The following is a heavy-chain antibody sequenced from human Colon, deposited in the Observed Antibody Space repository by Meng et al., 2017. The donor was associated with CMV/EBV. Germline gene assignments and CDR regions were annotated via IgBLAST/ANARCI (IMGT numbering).Heavy chain of an antibody. V-gene: IGHV3-48*04. J-gene: IGHJ3*02. Sequence: GESLKISCAASGFTFSAYPIHWVRQAPGKGLEWISHISTQSLTTVYADSVKGRFNISRDNAKNSVYLQMNSLRAEDTAVYYCARKGWNYREAFDMWGQGTRVTVSS. CDR1: GFTFSAYP. CDR3: ARKGWNYREAFDM. CDR2: ISTQSLTT. D-gene: IGHD3-16*02.